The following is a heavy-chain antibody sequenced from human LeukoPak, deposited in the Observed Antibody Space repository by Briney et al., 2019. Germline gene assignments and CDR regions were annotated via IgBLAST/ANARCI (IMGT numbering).Heavy chain of an antibody. J-gene: IGHJ6*02. V-gene: IGHV3-48*03. CDR1: GFTFSSYE. Sequence: GGSLRLSCAASGFTFSSYEMNWVRQAPGKGLEWVSYISSSGSTIYYADSVKGRFTISRDNAKNSLYLQMNSLRAEDTAVYYCAGARRGGYVVPLTRWLGVSGMDVWGQGTTVTVSS. D-gene: IGHD5-12*01. CDR3: AGARRGGYVVPLTRWLGVSGMDV. CDR2: ISSSGSTI.